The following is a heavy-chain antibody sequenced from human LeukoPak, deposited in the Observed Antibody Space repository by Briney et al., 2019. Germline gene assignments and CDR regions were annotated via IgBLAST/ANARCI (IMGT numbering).Heavy chain of an antibody. V-gene: IGHV3-23*01. D-gene: IGHD2-15*01. J-gene: IGHJ4*02. CDR2: ISGSGGST. CDR3: AKDFKEDIVVVVAPDY. CDR1: GFTFSSYA. Sequence: PGGSLRLSCAASGFTFSSYAMSWVRQAPGKGLEWVSAISGSGGSTYYADSVKGRFTISRDNSKNTLYLQMNSLRAEDTAVYYCAKDFKEDIVVVVAPDYWGQGTLVTVSS.